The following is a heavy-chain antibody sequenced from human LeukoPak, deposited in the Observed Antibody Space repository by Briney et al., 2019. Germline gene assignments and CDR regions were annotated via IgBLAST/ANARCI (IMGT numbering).Heavy chain of an antibody. J-gene: IGHJ3*02. V-gene: IGHV1-69*05. Sequence: SVKVSCKASGGTFSSYAISWVRQAPGQGLEWMGRIIPIFGTANYAQKFQGRVTITTDESTSTAYMELSSLRSDDTAVYYSPRDPRFTLRGQLAGSAFDIWGQGTMVTVSS. CDR2: IIPIFGTA. CDR3: PRDPRFTLRGQLAGSAFDI. CDR1: GGTFSSYA. D-gene: IGHD6-13*01.